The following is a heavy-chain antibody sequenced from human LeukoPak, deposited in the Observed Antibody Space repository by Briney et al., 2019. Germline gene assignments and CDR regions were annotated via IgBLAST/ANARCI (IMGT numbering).Heavy chain of an antibody. D-gene: IGHD2-15*01. J-gene: IGHJ5*02. CDR3: AKLGIVVVVAATTWFDP. CDR1: GFTFSSYA. V-gene: IGHV3-23*01. CDR2: ISGSGGST. Sequence: GGSLRLSCAASGFTFSSYAMSWFRQAPGKGLEWVSAISGSGGSTYYADSVKGRFTISRDNSKNTLYLQMNSLRAEDTAVYYCAKLGIVVVVAATTWFDPWGQGTLVTVSS.